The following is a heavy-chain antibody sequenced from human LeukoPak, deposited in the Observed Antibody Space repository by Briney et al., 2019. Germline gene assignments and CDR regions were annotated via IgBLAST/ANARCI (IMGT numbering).Heavy chain of an antibody. D-gene: IGHD5-12*01. Sequence: SETLSLTCAVYGGSFSGDFWSWLRQSPGKGLEWIGEIKHDGSTTYNPSLESRVTMSLDTSTNQISLEMTSVTAADTANCARHTWQWLPLDDWGQGTQVTISS. CDR2: IKHDGST. CDR1: GGSFSGDF. CDR3: HTWQWLPLDD. V-gene: IGHV4-34*01. J-gene: IGHJ4*02.